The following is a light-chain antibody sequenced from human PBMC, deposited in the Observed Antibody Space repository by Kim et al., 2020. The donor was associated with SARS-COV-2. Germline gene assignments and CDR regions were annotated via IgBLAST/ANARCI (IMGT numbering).Light chain of an antibody. V-gene: IGLV2-14*03. Sequence: QSALTQPASVSGSPGQSITISCTGTSSDVGGYNYVSWYQQHPGKAPKLMIYDVSNRPSGVSNCFSGSKSGNTASLTISGLQAEEEADYYCSSYTSSSTLGVFGGGTKLTVL. CDR1: SSDVGGYNY. CDR2: DVS. CDR3: SSYTSSSTLGV. J-gene: IGLJ2*01.